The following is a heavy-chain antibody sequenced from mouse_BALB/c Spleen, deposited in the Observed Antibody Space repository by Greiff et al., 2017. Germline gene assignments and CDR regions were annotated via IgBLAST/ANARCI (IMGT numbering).Heavy chain of an antibody. CDR3: AIAYYGNPWFAY. D-gene: IGHD2-10*01. J-gene: IGHJ3*01. CDR2: ISYSGST. Sequence: EVKLMESGPSLVKPSQTLSLTCSVTGDSITSGYWNWIRKFPGNKLEYMGYISYSGSTYYNPSLKSRISITRDTSKNQYYLQLNSVTTEDTATYYCAIAYYGNPWFAYWGQGTLVTVSA. V-gene: IGHV3-8*02. CDR1: GDSITSGY.